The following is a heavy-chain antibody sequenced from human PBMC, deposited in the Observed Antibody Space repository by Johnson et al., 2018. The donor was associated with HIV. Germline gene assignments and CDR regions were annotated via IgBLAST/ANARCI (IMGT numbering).Heavy chain of an antibody. V-gene: IGHV3-30*04. CDR3: ARERVGDAFDI. D-gene: IGHD1-26*01. CDR2: IGYDGSNK. Sequence: QVQLVESGGGVVQPGRSLRLSCGASGFSFNNYAMHWVRQAPGKGLEWVAVIGYDGSNKYYADSVKGRLTVSRDNSKNTLYLQMNSLRAEDTALYYCARERVGDAFDIWGQGTMVIVSS. CDR1: GFSFNNYA. J-gene: IGHJ3*02.